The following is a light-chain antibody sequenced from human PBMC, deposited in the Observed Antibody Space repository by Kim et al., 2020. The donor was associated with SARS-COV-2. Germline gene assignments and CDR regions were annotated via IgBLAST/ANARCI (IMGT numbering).Light chain of an antibody. J-gene: IGLJ2*01. CDR1: KLGDKY. V-gene: IGLV3-1*01. Sequence: SYELTQPPSVSVSPGQTASITCSGVKLGDKYACWYQQKPGQSPVLVIYQDSKRPSGIPERFSGPNSGNTATLTISGTQAMDEADYYCQAWDSSVVFGGGT. CDR2: QDS. CDR3: QAWDSSVV.